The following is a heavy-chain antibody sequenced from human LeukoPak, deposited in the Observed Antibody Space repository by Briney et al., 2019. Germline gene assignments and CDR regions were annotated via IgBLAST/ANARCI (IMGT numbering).Heavy chain of an antibody. Sequence: SETLSLTCTVSGGSISSYYWSWIRQPPGKGLEWIGYIYYSGSTNYNPSLKSRVTTSVDTSKNQFSLKLSSVTAADTAVYYCASLTMVRGVSDYYYYGMDVWGQGTTVTVSS. CDR1: GGSISSYY. CDR3: ASLTMVRGVSDYYYYGMDV. V-gene: IGHV4-59*01. D-gene: IGHD3-10*01. J-gene: IGHJ6*02. CDR2: IYYSGST.